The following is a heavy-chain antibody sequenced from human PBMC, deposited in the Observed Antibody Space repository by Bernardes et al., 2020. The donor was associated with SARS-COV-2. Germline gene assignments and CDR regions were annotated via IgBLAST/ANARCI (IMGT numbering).Heavy chain of an antibody. Sequence: SETLSLTCTVSGGSISSTSYYWGWLRQPPGKGLEWIGSIYYSGSTYYNPSLKSRVTISVDTSKNQFSLKLSSVTAADTAVYYCARQAYCSSTSCYHYYYYYGMDVWGQGTTVTVSS. V-gene: IGHV4-39*01. J-gene: IGHJ6*02. CDR2: IYYSGST. CDR1: GGSISSTSYY. CDR3: ARQAYCSSTSCYHYYYYYGMDV. D-gene: IGHD2-2*01.